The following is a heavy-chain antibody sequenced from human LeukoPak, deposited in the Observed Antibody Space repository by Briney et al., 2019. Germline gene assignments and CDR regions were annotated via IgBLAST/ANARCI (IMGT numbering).Heavy chain of an antibody. V-gene: IGHV3-23*01. D-gene: IGHD6-13*01. Sequence: GGSLRLSCAASGFTFSSYAMSWVRQAPGKGLEWVSGISDSGYSTYYADSVRGRFTISRDNSKNSLYLQMNSLRAEDTAVYYCAREYSSSWYAPRTGSWFDPWGQGTLVTVSS. CDR2: ISDSGYST. CDR3: AREYSSSWYAPRTGSWFDP. CDR1: GFTFSSYA. J-gene: IGHJ5*02.